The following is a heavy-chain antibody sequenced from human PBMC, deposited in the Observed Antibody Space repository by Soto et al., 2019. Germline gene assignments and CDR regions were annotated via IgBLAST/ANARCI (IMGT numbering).Heavy chain of an antibody. D-gene: IGHD6-19*01. J-gene: IGHJ4*02. V-gene: IGHV4-38-2*02. CDR3: ARDWGTGFYRLDS. CDR2: IYHSGST. CDR1: GYSISTGFN. Sequence: SETLSLTCAVSGYSISTGFNWAWIRQPPGKGLEWMGSIYHSGSTYYNLSLKSRVTISSDASKNQISLKLSSVTAADTALYYCARDWGTGFYRLDSWGQGTLVTVSS.